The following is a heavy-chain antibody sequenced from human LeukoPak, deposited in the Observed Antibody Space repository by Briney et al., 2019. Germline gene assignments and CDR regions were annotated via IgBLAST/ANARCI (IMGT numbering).Heavy chain of an antibody. D-gene: IGHD2-15*01. Sequence: GGSLRLSCAASGFTFSSYGMHWVRQAPGKGLEWVAVISYDGSNKYYADSVKGRFTISRDNSKNTLYLQFNSLRVEDTAVYFCAKDRGRKVAALDYWGQGTLVTVSS. CDR3: AKDRGRKVAALDY. CDR1: GFTFSSYG. V-gene: IGHV3-30*18. J-gene: IGHJ4*02. CDR2: ISYDGSNK.